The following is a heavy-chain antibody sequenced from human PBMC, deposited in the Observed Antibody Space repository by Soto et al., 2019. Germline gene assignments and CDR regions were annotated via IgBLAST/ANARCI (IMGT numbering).Heavy chain of an antibody. Sequence: QVQLVESGGGVVQPGRSLRLSCAASGFPFSSHALYWVRQAPGKGLEWVADISYDGSNKYYADSVKGRFTISRDNSKNTLYLQMNSLRAEDTAVYYCARDAVKKGYNYDYFDYWGQGTMVTVSS. D-gene: IGHD5-12*01. CDR1: GFPFSSHA. CDR2: ISYDGSNK. J-gene: IGHJ4*02. CDR3: ARDAVKKGYNYDYFDY. V-gene: IGHV3-30-3*01.